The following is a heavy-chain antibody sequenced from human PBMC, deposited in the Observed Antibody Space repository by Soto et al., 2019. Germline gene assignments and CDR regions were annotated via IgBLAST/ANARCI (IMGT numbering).Heavy chain of an antibody. CDR2: IYSGGST. Sequence: GGSLRLSCAASGFTVSSNYMSWVRQAPGKGLEWVSVIYSGGSTYYADSVKGRFTISRDNSKNTLYLQMNSLRAEDTAVYYCARDPGYPVDALDIWGQGTMVTVSS. CDR1: GFTVSSNY. D-gene: IGHD5-18*01. V-gene: IGHV3-66*01. J-gene: IGHJ3*02. CDR3: ARDPGYPVDALDI.